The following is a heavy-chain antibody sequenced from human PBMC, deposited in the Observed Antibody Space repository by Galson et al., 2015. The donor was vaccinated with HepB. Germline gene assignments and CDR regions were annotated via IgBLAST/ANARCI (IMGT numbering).Heavy chain of an antibody. CDR3: ARNPSSYDYYSMDV. J-gene: IGHJ6*02. V-gene: IGHV3-48*01. CDR2: VSSGSTGR. Sequence: SLRLSCAASGFSFTSYSMNWVRQAPGKGLEWVSYVSSGSTGRYYADSVRGRFTISRDNAKNSLYLHMKGLRAEDTAVYYCARNPSSYDYYSMDVWGQGTTVTVSS. CDR1: GFSFTSYS.